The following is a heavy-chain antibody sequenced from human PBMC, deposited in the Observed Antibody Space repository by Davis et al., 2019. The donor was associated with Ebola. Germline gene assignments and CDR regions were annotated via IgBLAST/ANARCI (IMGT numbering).Heavy chain of an antibody. Sequence: PGGSLRLSCAASGFTFSSFAMSWVRQAPGEGLEWVSTINGKTGSTYYPDSVKGRFTISRDDSKNTLSLQMNSLRVEDTAVYYCVRDSGYYSHDYWGHGTLVTVSS. CDR2: INGKTGST. D-gene: IGHD5-12*01. V-gene: IGHV3-23*01. CDR3: VRDSGYYSHDY. CDR1: GFTFSSFA. J-gene: IGHJ4*01.